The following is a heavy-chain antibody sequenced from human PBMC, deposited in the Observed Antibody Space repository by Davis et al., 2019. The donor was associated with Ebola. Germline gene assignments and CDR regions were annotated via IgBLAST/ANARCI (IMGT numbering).Heavy chain of an antibody. D-gene: IGHD3-22*01. J-gene: IGHJ3*02. CDR1: GITFTSHA. V-gene: IGHV3-23*01. Sequence: GESLKISCAASGITFTSHAMTWARQASGTALEMDLEISRRGGSQIYSDSVKGRLTITRANSKKNLYLQMNSLSAEDTAVYHCARGGYYDSSGYSHAGFDIWGQGTMVTVSS. CDR2: ISRRGGSQ. CDR3: ARGGYYDSSGYSHAGFDI.